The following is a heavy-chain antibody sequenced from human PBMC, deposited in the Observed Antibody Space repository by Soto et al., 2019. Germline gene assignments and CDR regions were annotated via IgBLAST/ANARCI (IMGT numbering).Heavy chain of an antibody. CDR1: GYSISSGYY. V-gene: IGHV4-38-2*01. D-gene: IGHD3-22*01. J-gene: IGHJ4*02. CDR2: IYHSGST. CDR3: ARVGSTMIVGEFDY. Sequence: TLSLTCAVSGYSISSGYYWGWIRQPPGKGLEWIGSIYHSGSTYYNPSLKSRVTISVDTSKNQFSLKLSSVTAADTAVYYCARVGSTMIVGEFDYWGQGTLVTVSS.